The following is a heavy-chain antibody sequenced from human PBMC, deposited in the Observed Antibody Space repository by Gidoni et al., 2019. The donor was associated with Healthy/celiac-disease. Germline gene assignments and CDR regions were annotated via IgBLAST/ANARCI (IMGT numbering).Heavy chain of an antibody. J-gene: IGHJ3*02. CDR1: GVTFSRYA. V-gene: IGHV3-23*01. D-gene: IGHD5-12*01. Sequence: EVQLLESGGGLVQPGGSLRLSGEASGVTFSRYARSWVRQAPGKGLEWVSAISGSGGSTYYADSVKGRFTISRDNSKNTLDLQMNSLRAEDTAVYYCARRLIEAGHDAFDIWGQGTMVTVSS. CDR3: ARRLIEAGHDAFDI. CDR2: ISGSGGST.